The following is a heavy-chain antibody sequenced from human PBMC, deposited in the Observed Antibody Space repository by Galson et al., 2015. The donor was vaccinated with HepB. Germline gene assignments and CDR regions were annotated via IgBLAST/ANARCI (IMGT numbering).Heavy chain of an antibody. V-gene: IGHV2-70*11. CDR2: VDWDDDK. J-gene: IGHJ3*02. D-gene: IGHD3-22*01. CDR1: GFSLPTREMS. CDR3: ARTVDSSGTKSYAFDI. Sequence: PALVKPTQTLTLTCTFSGFSLPTREMSVSWIRQPPGKALEWLARVDWDDDKYYSISLKTRLTISKDTSKNQVVLTMTNTDPVDTATYYCARTVDSSGTKSYAFDIWGQGTMVIVSS.